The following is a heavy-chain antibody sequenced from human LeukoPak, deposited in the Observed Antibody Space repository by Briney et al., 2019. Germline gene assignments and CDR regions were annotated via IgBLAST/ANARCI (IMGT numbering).Heavy chain of an antibody. V-gene: IGHV4-59*01. CDR2: VYYSGYT. CDR3: ARSVVFNNWFDP. Sequence: SETLSLTCTVSGGSISSYYWSWVRQPPGKGLEWIGYVYYSGYTNYNPSLKSRVTISVDTSKNQFSLKLRSVTAADTAVYYCARSVVFNNWFDPWGQGTLVTVSS. CDR1: GGSISSYY. J-gene: IGHJ5*02. D-gene: IGHD2-15*01.